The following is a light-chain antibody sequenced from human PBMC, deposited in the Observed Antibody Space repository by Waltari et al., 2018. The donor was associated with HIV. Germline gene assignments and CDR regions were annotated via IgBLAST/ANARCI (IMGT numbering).Light chain of an antibody. Sequence: QSVLTQPPSVSGAPGQRVTISCTGSSSNIGAGYDVHWYQQLPGTAPKLLIYGNNNRPSGVPDRFAGSKSATSASLAITGRQAEDEADYYCQSYDSSLSGWVFGGGTKLTVL. CDR1: SSNIGAGYD. CDR3: QSYDSSLSGWV. CDR2: GNN. V-gene: IGLV1-40*01. J-gene: IGLJ3*02.